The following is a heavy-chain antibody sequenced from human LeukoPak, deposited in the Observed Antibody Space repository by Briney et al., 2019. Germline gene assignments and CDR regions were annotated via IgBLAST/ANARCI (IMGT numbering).Heavy chain of an antibody. CDR2: IGKTSRDM. CDR3: VRGDNRDY. D-gene: IGHD1-14*01. CDR1: GFTFSSYW. V-gene: IGHV3-21*01. J-gene: IGHJ4*02. Sequence: GGSLRLSCAASGFTFSSYWMHWVRQAPGKGLEWISSIGKTSRDMYYTDSVRGRFTISRDNAKNSLFLLMNSLRVEDTSVYYCVRGDNRDYWGQGTLVTVSS.